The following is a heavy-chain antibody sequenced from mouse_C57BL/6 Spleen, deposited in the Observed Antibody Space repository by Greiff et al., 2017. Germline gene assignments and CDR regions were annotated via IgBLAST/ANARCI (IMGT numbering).Heavy chain of an antibody. CDR3: ASPLYDGYYEGFAY. CDR2: IWSGGST. CDR1: GFSLTSYG. D-gene: IGHD2-3*01. V-gene: IGHV2-2*01. Sequence: QVQLQQSGPGLVQPSQSLSITCTVSGFSLTSYGVHWVRQSPGKGLEWLGVIWSGGSTDYNAAFISRLSISKDNSKSQVFFKMNSLQADDTAIYYCASPLYDGYYEGFAYWGQGTLVTVSA. J-gene: IGHJ3*01.